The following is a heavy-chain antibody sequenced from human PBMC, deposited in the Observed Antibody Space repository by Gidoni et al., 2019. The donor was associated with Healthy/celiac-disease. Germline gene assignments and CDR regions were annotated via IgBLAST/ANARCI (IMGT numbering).Heavy chain of an antibody. Sequence: QVQLVESGGGVVQPGRSLRLSCAASGFTFSSYGMHWVRQAPGKGLEWVAVISYEGSNKYYADSVKGRFTISRDNSKNTLYLQMNSLRAEDTAVYYCAKDAARRNYYYMDVWGKGTTVTVSS. CDR1: GFTFSSYG. CDR3: AKDAARRNYYYMDV. V-gene: IGHV3-30*18. CDR2: ISYEGSNK. D-gene: IGHD6-6*01. J-gene: IGHJ6*03.